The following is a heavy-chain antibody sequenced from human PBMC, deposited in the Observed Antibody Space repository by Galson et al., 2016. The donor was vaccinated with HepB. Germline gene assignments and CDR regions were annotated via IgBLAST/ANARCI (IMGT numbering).Heavy chain of an antibody. D-gene: IGHD2-21*02. V-gene: IGHV3-53*01. J-gene: IGHJ4*02. CDR2: IYSSGGT. Sequence: SLRLSCAASGFSVSRNYMSWVRQAPGKGLEWVSLIYSSGGTYYADSMRGRFTISKDNFKNTLYLQMNSLRADDTAVYYWARSSEVTADPFDYWGQGTLVTVSS. CDR1: GFSVSRNY. CDR3: ARSSEVTADPFDY.